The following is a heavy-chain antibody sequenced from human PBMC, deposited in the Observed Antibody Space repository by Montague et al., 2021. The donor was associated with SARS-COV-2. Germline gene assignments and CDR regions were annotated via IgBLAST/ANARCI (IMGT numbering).Heavy chain of an antibody. V-gene: IGHV4-34*01. CDR2: INHRGST. D-gene: IGHD3-22*01. CDR1: SFSFRSSS. Sequence: SEILSLPFSFSSFSFRSSSWPWLRQPPGKGLEWIGEINHRGSTNYNPSLKSRVTISVDASKNQFSLKMTSVTAADTAVYYCARGRQHINMVVVVVTGGEYYFDFWGQGTLVAVSS. CDR3: ARGRQHINMVVVVVTGGEYYFDF. J-gene: IGHJ4*02.